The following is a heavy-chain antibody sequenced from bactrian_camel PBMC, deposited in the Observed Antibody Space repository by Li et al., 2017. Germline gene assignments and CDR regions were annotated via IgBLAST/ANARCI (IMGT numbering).Heavy chain of an antibody. J-gene: IGHJ6*01. Sequence: HVQLVESGGGSVRAGGSLTLSCAASEFHSGFVFSTWCMAWFRQAPGQQREGVATIDNDGSTEYAASAQGRFTISRDNAKNMVYLHMTSLKPEDTGVYYCVRDYKSGDYRDDFGYWGQGTQVTVS. CDR2: IDNDGST. CDR3: VRDYKSGDYRDDFGY. V-gene: IGHV3S53*01. CDR1: EFHSGFVFSTWC. D-gene: IGHD4*01.